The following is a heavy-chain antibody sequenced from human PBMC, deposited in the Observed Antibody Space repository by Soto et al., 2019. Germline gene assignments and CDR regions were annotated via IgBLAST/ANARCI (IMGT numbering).Heavy chain of an antibody. D-gene: IGHD2-2*01. Sequence: EVQLVESGGGLVKPGGSLRLSCAASGFTFSSYSMNWVRQAPGKGLEWVSSISSSSSYIYYADSVKGRFTISRDNAKNALYLQMNSLRAEDTAVYYCASSVVATDAFDIWGEGTMVTVSS. CDR1: GFTFSSYS. CDR3: ASSVVATDAFDI. V-gene: IGHV3-21*01. J-gene: IGHJ3*02. CDR2: ISSSSSYI.